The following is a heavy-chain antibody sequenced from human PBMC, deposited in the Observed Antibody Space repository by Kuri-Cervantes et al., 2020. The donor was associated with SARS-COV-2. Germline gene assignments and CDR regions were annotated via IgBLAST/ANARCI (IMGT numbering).Heavy chain of an antibody. CDR2: IYDSGTT. Sequence: SETLSLTCTVSGGSISDNYWSWIRQSPGKGLEWIGYIYDSGTTNYNPSLKSRVTVSVDKSKNHFSLRLSSVTAADTAVYYCARDLNGQLWSTGLGYWGQGTLVTVSS. D-gene: IGHD5-18*01. V-gene: IGHV4-59*01. J-gene: IGHJ4*02. CDR1: GGSISDNY. CDR3: ARDLNGQLWSTGLGY.